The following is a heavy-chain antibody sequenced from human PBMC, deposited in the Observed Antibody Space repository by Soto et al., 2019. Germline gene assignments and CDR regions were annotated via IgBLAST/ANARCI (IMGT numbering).Heavy chain of an antibody. CDR1: GFTFSSYS. CDR2: ISSSSSTI. J-gene: IGHJ3*02. V-gene: IGHV3-48*02. CDR3: ARGPPSYYDFWSGWSGAFDI. Sequence: HLGGSLSLSCAASGFTFSSYSMNWVRQAPGKGLEWVSYISSSSSTIYYADSVKGRFTISRDNAKNSLYLQMNSLRDEDTAVYYCARGPPSYYDFWSGWSGAFDIWGQGTMVTVS. D-gene: IGHD3-3*01.